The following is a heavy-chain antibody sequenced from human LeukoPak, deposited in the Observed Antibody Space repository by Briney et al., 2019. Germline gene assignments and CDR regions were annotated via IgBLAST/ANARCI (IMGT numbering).Heavy chain of an antibody. J-gene: IGHJ4*02. Sequence: ASVKVSCKASGYTFTGYYMHWVRQAPGQGLEWMGWINPNSGGTNYAQKFQGRVTMTRDTSISTAYMEMSRLRSDDTAVYYCSRAYRRITMVRGVMWSYWGQGTLVTVSS. V-gene: IGHV1-2*02. CDR2: INPNSGGT. CDR3: SRAYRRITMVRGVMWSY. CDR1: GYTFTGYY. D-gene: IGHD3-10*01.